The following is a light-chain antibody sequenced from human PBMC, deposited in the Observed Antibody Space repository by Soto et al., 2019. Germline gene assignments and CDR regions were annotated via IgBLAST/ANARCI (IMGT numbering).Light chain of an antibody. CDR2: EVT. CDR1: SSDVGLYDF. J-gene: IGLJ1*01. CDR3: NSYTRFSTYV. V-gene: IGLV2-14*01. Sequence: QSVLTQPASVSGSPGQSITISCTGASSDVGLYDFVSWYQQHPGKAPKLLIYEVTYRPSGVSSRFSGSKSGNMASLTISGLQAEDEADYYCNSYTRFSTYVFGTGTKVTVL.